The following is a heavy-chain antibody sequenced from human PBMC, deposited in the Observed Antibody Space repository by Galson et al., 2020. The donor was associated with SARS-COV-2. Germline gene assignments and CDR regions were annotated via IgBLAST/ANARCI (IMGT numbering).Heavy chain of an antibody. CDR3: ARGDFWSGYYLDY. J-gene: IGHJ4*02. CDR2: ISSSGSTI. V-gene: IGHV3-11*01. D-gene: IGHD3-3*01. CDR1: GFPFSDYY. Sequence: NSGGSLRLSCAASGFPFSDYYMSWIRQAPGKGLEWVSYISSSGSTIYYADSVKGRFTISRDNAKNSLYLQMNSLRAEDTAVYYCARGDFWSGYYLDYWGQGTLVTVSS.